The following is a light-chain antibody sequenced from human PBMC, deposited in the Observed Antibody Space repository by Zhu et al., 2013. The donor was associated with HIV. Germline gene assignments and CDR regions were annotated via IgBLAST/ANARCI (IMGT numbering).Light chain of an antibody. V-gene: IGKV3-20*01. J-gene: IGKJ5*01. CDR2: DVS. CDR3: QHYAGSPPVA. Sequence: EIILTQSPGSLSFSPGETVTLSCRASQPVPTNYLAWYQQKPGQAPRLLIYDVSNRATGVPDRISGSGSGTDFTLTISKLQPEDFAVYFCQHYAGSPPVAFGPGTRLDIK. CDR1: QPVPTNY.